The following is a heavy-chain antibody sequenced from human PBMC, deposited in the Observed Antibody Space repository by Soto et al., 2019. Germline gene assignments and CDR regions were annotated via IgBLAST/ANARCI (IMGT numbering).Heavy chain of an antibody. CDR1: GFTFSGHT. V-gene: IGHV3-21*01. J-gene: IGHJ4*02. Sequence: EVQLVESGGGLVKPGGSLRLSCAASGFTFSGHTINWVRQAPGNGLEWVSSVSSSSSYIYYADSVKGRFTVSRDNAEKSLYLQMNSLRAEDTAIYYCARCMGFDGSGYAFFDSWGQGTLVTVSS. D-gene: IGHD3-10*01. CDR3: ARCMGFDGSGYAFFDS. CDR2: VSSSSSYI.